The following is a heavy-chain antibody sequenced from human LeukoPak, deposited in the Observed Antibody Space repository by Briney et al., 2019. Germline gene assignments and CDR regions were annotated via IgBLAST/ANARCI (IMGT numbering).Heavy chain of an antibody. CDR3: ARHPIRGSSKGIDY. D-gene: IGHD3-10*01. CDR1: GGSISSYY. V-gene: IGHV4-59*08. Sequence: SETLSLTCTVSGGSISSYYWSWIRQPPGKGLEWIRYIYYSGSTNYNPSLKSRVTISVDTSKNQFSLRLSSVTAADTAVYYCARHPIRGSSKGIDYWGQGTLVTVSS. CDR2: IYYSGST. J-gene: IGHJ4*02.